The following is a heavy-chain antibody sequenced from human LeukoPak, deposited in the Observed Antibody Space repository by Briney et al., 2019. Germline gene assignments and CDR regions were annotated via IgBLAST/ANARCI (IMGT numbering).Heavy chain of an antibody. CDR2: ISGSGGST. D-gene: IGHD2-2*01. J-gene: IGHJ4*02. V-gene: IGHV3-23*01. CDR1: GFTFSSYA. Sequence: PGGSLRLSCAASGFTFSSYAMSWVRQAPGKGLEWVSAISGSGGSTYYADSVKGRFTITRDNSKNTLYLQMNSLRAEDTAVYYCAKSPLLSPGQLPSSFGYWGQGTLVTVSS. CDR3: AKSPLLSPGQLPSSFGY.